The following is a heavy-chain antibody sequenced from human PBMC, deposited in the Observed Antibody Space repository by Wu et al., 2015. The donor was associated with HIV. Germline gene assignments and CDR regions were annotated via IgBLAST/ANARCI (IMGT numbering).Heavy chain of an antibody. V-gene: IGHV1-69*05. J-gene: IGHJ3*02. CDR3: VRERGYSGYENGYDAFDI. CDR2: IIPIFGTA. Sequence: QVQLVQSGAEVKKPGSSVKVSCKASGGTFSNYAISWVRQAPGQGLEWMGGIIPIFGTANYAQKFQGRVTIITDESTSTAYMELSSLRSEDTAVYYCVRERGYSGYENGYDAFDIWGQGTMVTVSS. D-gene: IGHD5-12*01. CDR1: GGTFSNYA.